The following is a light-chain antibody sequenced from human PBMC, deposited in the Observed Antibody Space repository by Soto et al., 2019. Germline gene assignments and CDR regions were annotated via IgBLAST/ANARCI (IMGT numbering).Light chain of an antibody. CDR2: EVS. CDR3: SSYTSSSTYV. CDR1: SSDAGGYNY. V-gene: IGLV2-14*01. J-gene: IGLJ1*01. Sequence: QSALTQPASVSGSPGQSITISCTGTSSDAGGYNYVSWYQQHPGKAPKLMIYEVSNRPSGVSNRFSGSKSGNTASLTISGLQAEDEADYYCSSYTSSSTYVFGPGTKLTVL.